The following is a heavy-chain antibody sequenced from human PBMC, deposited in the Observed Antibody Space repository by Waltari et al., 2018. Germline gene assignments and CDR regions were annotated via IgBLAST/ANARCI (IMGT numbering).Heavy chain of an antibody. CDR3: ARHLRKEYGSGSYYTKRFDP. CDR1: GGSISSSSYY. J-gene: IGHJ5*02. V-gene: IGHV4-39*01. D-gene: IGHD3-10*01. Sequence: QLQLQESGPGLVKPSETLSLTCTVSGGSISSSSYYWGWIRQPPGKGLEWIGSIYYSGSTYYHPSLKSRVTRSVDTSKNQFSLKLSSATAADTAVYYCARHLRKEYGSGSYYTKRFDPWGQGTLVTVSS. CDR2: IYYSGST.